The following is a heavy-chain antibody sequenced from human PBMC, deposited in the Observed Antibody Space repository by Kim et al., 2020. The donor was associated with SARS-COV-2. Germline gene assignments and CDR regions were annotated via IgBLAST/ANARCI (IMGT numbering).Heavy chain of an antibody. Sequence: GGSLRLSCAASGFTFSSYAMSWVRQAPGKGLEWVSAISGSGGSTYYADSVKGRFTISRDNSKNTLYLQMNSLGAEDTAVYYCGWVGANRYYGMDVWGQGTTVTVSS. CDR1: GFTFSSYA. J-gene: IGHJ6*02. CDR3: GWVGANRYYGMDV. CDR2: ISGSGGST. D-gene: IGHD1-26*01. V-gene: IGHV3-23*01.